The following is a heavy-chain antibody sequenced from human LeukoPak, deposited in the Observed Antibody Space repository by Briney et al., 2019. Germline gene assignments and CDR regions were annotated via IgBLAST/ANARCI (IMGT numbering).Heavy chain of an antibody. CDR3: ASVVVVAATGAFDI. J-gene: IGHJ3*02. D-gene: IGHD2-15*01. Sequence: SETLSLTCTVSGYSISSGYYWGWIRQPPGKGLEWIGSIYHSGSTYYNPSLKSRVTISVDTSKNQFSLKLSSVTAADTAVYYCASVVVVAATGAFDIWGQGTMVTVSS. CDR1: GYSISSGYY. V-gene: IGHV4-38-2*02. CDR2: IYHSGST.